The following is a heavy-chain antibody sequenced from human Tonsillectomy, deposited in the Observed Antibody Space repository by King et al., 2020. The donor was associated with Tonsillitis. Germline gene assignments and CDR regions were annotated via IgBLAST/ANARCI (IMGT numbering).Heavy chain of an antibody. Sequence: VQLVESGGGLVKPGGSLRLSCATSGFTISNYDMNWVRQAPGKGLEWVSSISTNSKYIYYADSVKGRFTIPRDIAKNSLFLQMNSLTAEDTAVYYCAKDKGTTYYDSGRGAFDIWGQGTMVTVSS. J-gene: IGHJ3*02. CDR2: ISTNSKYI. D-gene: IGHD3-22*01. CDR1: GFTISNYD. CDR3: AKDKGTTYYDSGRGAFDI. V-gene: IGHV3-21*01.